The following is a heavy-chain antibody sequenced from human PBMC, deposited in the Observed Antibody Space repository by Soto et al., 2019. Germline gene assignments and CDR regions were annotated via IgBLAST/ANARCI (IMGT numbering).Heavy chain of an antibody. Sequence: PGGSLRLSCAASGFTFSDYYMSWIRQAPGKGLEWVSYISNSGSTIYYADSVKGRFTISRDNAKNSLFLQLNSLRAEDTAVYYCVGGDYSVDYWGQGTLVTVSS. CDR1: GFTFSDYY. CDR2: ISNSGSTI. CDR3: VGGDYSVDY. J-gene: IGHJ4*02. V-gene: IGHV3-11*01. D-gene: IGHD3-16*01.